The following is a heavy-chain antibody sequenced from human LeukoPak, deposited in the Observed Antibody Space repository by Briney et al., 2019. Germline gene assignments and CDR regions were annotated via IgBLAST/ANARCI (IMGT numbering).Heavy chain of an antibody. CDR2: INTDGGST. V-gene: IGHV3-74*01. CDR3: GRGFSIVPAGIPDY. D-gene: IGHD2-2*02. Sequence: GGSLRLSCAASGFTFGSYRMHWVRQAPGKGLVWVSRINTDGGSTTYADSVKGRFTISRDNAKNTLYLQMNSLRAEDTAVYYCGRGFSIVPAGIPDYWGLGTLVTVSS. J-gene: IGHJ4*02. CDR1: GFTFGSYR.